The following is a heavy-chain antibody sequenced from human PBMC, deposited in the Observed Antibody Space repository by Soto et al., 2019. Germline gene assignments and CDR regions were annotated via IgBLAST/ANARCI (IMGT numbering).Heavy chain of an antibody. CDR3: ARGGAWTPEGLGY. D-gene: IGHD2-15*01. CDR1: GFTFSSFA. J-gene: IGHJ4*02. CDR2: ISSDVVNY. Sequence: QVQLVESGGGVVQPGRSLRLSCAASGFTFSSFAMHWVRQAPGKGLEWLAVISSDVVNYYYAESVKGRFTISRDNSKNTPDPQMNSLRNADTAVYYCARGGAWTPEGLGYWGQGTLFTVSS. V-gene: IGHV3-30-3*01.